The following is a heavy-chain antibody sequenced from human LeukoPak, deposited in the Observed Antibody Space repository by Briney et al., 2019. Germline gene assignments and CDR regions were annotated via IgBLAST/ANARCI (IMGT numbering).Heavy chain of an antibody. J-gene: IGHJ5*02. V-gene: IGHV4-4*02. Sequence: SGTLSLTCAVSGGSISSSNWWSWVRQPPGKGLEWIGEIYHSGSTNYNPSLKSRVTISVDKSKNQFSLKLSSVTAADTAVYYCARPLHDYVWGSYRPTSWFDPWGQGTLVTVSS. CDR1: GGSISSSNW. CDR2: IYHSGST. CDR3: ARPLHDYVWGSYRPTSWFDP. D-gene: IGHD3-16*02.